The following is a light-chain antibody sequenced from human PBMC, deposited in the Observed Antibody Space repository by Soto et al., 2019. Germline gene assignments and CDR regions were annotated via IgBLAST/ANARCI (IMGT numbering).Light chain of an antibody. V-gene: IGKV3-20*01. J-gene: IGKJ1*01. CDR3: HQYGRAPRT. CDR2: AAS. Sequence: DIVLTQSPGTLSLSPGERATLSCRASGTVNNNYLAWYQQKPGQAPRLLFYAASTRATGIPDRFSGSGSGADFTLTITRLEPEDLGVYYCHQYGRAPRTFGQGTKVDIK. CDR1: GTVNNNY.